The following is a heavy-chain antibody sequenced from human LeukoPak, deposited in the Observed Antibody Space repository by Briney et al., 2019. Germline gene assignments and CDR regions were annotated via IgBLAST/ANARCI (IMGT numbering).Heavy chain of an antibody. J-gene: IGHJ6*02. D-gene: IGHD6-19*01. CDR1: GYTFTSYG. CDR3: ARERIAVAGEYYYYGMGV. CDR2: ISAYNGNT. Sequence: ASVKVFCKASGYTFTSYGISWVRQAPGQGLEWMGWISAYNGNTNYAQKLQGRVTMTTDTSTSTAYMELRSLRSDDTAVYYCARERIAVAGEYYYYGMGVWGQGTTVTVSS. V-gene: IGHV1-18*01.